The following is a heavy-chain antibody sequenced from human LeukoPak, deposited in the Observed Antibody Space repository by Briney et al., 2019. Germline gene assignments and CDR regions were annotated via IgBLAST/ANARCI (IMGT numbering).Heavy chain of an antibody. CDR3: APTLWFGELPPNFDY. J-gene: IGHJ4*02. D-gene: IGHD3-10*01. Sequence: GGSLRLSCAASGFTFSSYAMHWVRQAPGKGLEWVAVISYDGSNKYYADSVKGRFTISRDNSKNTLYLQMNSLGAEDTAVYYCAPTLWFGELPPNFDYWGQGTLVTVSS. CDR1: GFTFSSYA. CDR2: ISYDGSNK. V-gene: IGHV3-30-3*01.